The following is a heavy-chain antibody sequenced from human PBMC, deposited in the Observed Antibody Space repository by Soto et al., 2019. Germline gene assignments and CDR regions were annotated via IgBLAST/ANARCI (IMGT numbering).Heavy chain of an antibody. V-gene: IGHV1-8*01. CDR3: ARRGLSRSSTFRYYYYGMDV. CDR2: MNPNSGNT. J-gene: IGHJ6*02. CDR1: GYTFTSYD. Sequence: QVQLVQSGAEVKKPGASVKVSCKASGYTFTSYDINWVRQATGQGLEWMGWMNPNSGNTGYAQKCEVRDTMNRNTHISTAYVELSSLRSEDTAVYSCARRGLSRSSTFRYYYYGMDVWGQGTTVTVSS. D-gene: IGHD6-6*01.